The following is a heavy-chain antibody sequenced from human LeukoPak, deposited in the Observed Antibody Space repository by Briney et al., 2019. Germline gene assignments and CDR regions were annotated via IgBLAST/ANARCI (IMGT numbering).Heavy chain of an antibody. CDR3: ARHSLLRGSRTYYMDV. Sequence: PSETLSLTCAVYGGSFSGYYWSWIRQPPGKGLEWIGEINHSGSTNYNPSLKSRVTISVDTSKNQFSLKLSSVTAADTAVYYCARHSLLRGSRTYYMDVWGKGTTVTISS. D-gene: IGHD3-16*01. CDR1: GGSFSGYY. J-gene: IGHJ6*03. V-gene: IGHV4-34*01. CDR2: INHSGST.